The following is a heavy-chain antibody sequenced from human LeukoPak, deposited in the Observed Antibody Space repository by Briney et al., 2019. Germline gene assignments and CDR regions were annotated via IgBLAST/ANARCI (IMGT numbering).Heavy chain of an antibody. CDR1: GFTFSSNY. CDR2: IYSGGST. V-gene: IGHV3-66*01. CDR3: AAPKPRGKTYYYDSSGYYYGY. D-gene: IGHD3-22*01. Sequence: PGGSLRLSCAASGFTFSSNYMSWVRQAPGKGLEWVSAIYSGGSTYYADSVKGRFTISRDNSKNTLYLQMNSLRAADTAVYYCAAPKPRGKTYYYDSSGYYYGYWGQGTLVTVSS. J-gene: IGHJ4*02.